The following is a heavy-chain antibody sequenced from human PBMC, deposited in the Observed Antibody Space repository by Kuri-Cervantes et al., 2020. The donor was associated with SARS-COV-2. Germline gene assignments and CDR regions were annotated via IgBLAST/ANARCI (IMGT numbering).Heavy chain of an antibody. Sequence: SETLSLTCTVSGGSISSYYWSWIRQPPGKGLEWIGYIYYSGSTNYNPSLKSRVTISVDTSKNQFSLKLSSVTAADTAVYYCARARHVLRFLEWTRSPFDYWGQGTLVTVSS. CDR2: IYYSGST. D-gene: IGHD3-3*01. J-gene: IGHJ4*02. CDR1: GGSISSYY. V-gene: IGHV4-59*12. CDR3: ARARHVLRFLEWTRSPFDY.